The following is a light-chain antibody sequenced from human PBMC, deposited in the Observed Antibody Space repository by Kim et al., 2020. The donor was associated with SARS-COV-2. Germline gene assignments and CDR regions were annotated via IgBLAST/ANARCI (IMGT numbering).Light chain of an antibody. Sequence: SVSPGQTASITCSGDKLGDRYACWYQQKPGQSPVLVIYQDRKRPSGIPERCSGSNSGNTATLTISGTQAMDEADYYCQAWDSSTAVFGGGTKLTVL. CDR2: QDR. J-gene: IGLJ2*01. CDR3: QAWDSSTAV. CDR1: KLGDRY. V-gene: IGLV3-1*01.